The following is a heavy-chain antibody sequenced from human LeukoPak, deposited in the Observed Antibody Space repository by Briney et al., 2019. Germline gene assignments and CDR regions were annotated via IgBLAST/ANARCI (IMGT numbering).Heavy chain of an antibody. CDR2: IYYSGST. J-gene: IGHJ4*02. Sequence: SETLSLTCTVSGGSISSYYWSWIRQPPGKGLEWIGYIYYSGSTNYNPSLKSRVTISVDTSKNQLSLKLSSVTAADTAVYYCARGSPSGKPRKYGRDQPYFDYWGQGTLVTVSS. D-gene: IGHD2-15*01. CDR1: GGSISSYY. V-gene: IGHV4-59*01. CDR3: ARGSPSGKPRKYGRDQPYFDY.